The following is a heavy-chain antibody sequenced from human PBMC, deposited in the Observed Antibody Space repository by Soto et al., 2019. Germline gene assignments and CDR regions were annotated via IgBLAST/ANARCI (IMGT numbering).Heavy chain of an antibody. CDR2: IYYSGST. CDR3: ARCASSCSLGF. CDR1: GGSISSGDYY. V-gene: IGHV4-30-4*01. D-gene: IGHD2-15*01. J-gene: IGHJ4*02. Sequence: QVELQESGPGLAKPSQTLSLTCTDSGGSISSGDYYWSWIRQPPGKGLEWIGYIYYSGSTYYNPSLMSRVTISVDTSKNQFSLKLSSVTAADTAVYYCARCASSCSLGFWGQGTLVTVSS.